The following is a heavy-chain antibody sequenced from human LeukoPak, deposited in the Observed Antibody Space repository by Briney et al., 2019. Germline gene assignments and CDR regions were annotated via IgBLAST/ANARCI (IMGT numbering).Heavy chain of an antibody. J-gene: IGHJ5*02. CDR1: GFTFSRFW. CDR3: VAVNEDTAIP. V-gene: IGHV3-74*01. Sequence: GGSLRLSCAVSGFTFSRFWMHWVRQAPGKGLVWVSRIKSDGTYTSYADSVKGRFAISRDNAKNTLYLQMNSLRAEDTAVYYCVAVNEDTAIPWGQGTLVTVSS. CDR2: IKSDGTYT. D-gene: IGHD5-18*01.